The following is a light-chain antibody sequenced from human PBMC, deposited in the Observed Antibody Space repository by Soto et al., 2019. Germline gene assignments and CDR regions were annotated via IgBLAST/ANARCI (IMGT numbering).Light chain of an antibody. CDR3: QHRNNWPWT. CDR2: DAS. CDR1: QSVGRY. J-gene: IGKJ1*01. V-gene: IGKV3-11*01. Sequence: EIVLTQSPAILSLSPGERATLSCRASQSVGRYLVWYQQKPGQAPSLLIYDASSRATGVPARFSGSGSGTDFTLTISSLESEDFAVYYCQHRNNWPWTLGQGTKV.